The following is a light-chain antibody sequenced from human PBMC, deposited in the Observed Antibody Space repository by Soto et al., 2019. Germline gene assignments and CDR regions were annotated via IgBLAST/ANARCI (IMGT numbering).Light chain of an antibody. CDR2: EVS. V-gene: IGLV2-8*01. J-gene: IGLJ2*01. CDR3: SSYAGNHNKMV. CDR1: SSDVGGYNY. Sequence: QSALTQPPSASGSPGQSVTISCTGTSSDVGGYNYVSWYQQHPGKAPKVMIFEVSKRPSGVPDRFSGSKSGNTASLTVSGLQAEDEADYYCSSYAGNHNKMVFGGGTKLTVL.